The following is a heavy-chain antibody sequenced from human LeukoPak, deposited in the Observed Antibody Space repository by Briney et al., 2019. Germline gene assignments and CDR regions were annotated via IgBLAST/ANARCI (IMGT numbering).Heavy chain of an antibody. V-gene: IGHV1-46*01. CDR3: ARGMSYGSGIEPRYYYGMDV. CDR1: GYTFTSYY. CDR2: INPSGGST. D-gene: IGHD3-10*01. Sequence: RASVKVSCKASGYTFTSYYMHWVRQAPGQGLEWMGIINPSGGSTSYAQKFQGRVTMTRDTSTSTVYMELSSLRSEDTAVYYCARGMSYGSGIEPRYYYGMDVWGQGTMVTVSS. J-gene: IGHJ6*02.